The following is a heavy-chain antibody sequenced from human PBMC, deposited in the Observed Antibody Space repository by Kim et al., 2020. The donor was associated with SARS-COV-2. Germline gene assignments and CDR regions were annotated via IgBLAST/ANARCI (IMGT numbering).Heavy chain of an antibody. V-gene: IGHV3-48*02. CDR3: ARTTNYRPQQLVHRGLYYYYYYGMDV. CDR2: ISSRSSTI. Sequence: GGSLRLSCAASGFTFSSYRMNWVRQAPGKGLEWVAYISSRSSTIYYADSVKGRFTISRDNAENSLFLQMNSLRDEDTAVYYCARTTNYRPQQLVHRGLYYYYYYGMDVWGQGTTVTVSS. J-gene: IGHJ6*02. D-gene: IGHD6-13*01. CDR1: GFTFSSYR.